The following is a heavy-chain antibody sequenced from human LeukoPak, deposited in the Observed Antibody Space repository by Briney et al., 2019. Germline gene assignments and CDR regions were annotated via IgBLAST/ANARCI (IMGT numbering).Heavy chain of an antibody. CDR1: GGTFSSYA. D-gene: IGHD1-26*01. CDR3: ARDPGGAEFDY. Sequence: ASVKVSCKASGGTFSSYAISRVRQAPGQGLEWMGWISAYNGNTNYAQKLQGRVTMTTDTSTSTAYMELRSLRSDDTAVYYCARDPGGAEFDYWGQGTLVTVSS. CDR2: ISAYNGNT. V-gene: IGHV1-18*01. J-gene: IGHJ4*02.